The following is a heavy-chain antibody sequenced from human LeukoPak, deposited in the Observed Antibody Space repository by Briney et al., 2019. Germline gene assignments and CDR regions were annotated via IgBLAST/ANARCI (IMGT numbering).Heavy chain of an antibody. D-gene: IGHD3-22*01. J-gene: IGHJ5*02. V-gene: IGHV4-39*01. Sequence: RASETLSLTCTVSGYSISSSGYYWGGIRQPPGKGLEWIGSIYQSGSTYYNPSLKSRVTVSVDPSKNQFSLKLSSVTAADTAVYYCARTYYYDSSGSYGYNWFDPWGRGALVTVSA. CDR2: IYQSGST. CDR1: GYSISSSGYY. CDR3: ARTYYYDSSGSYGYNWFDP.